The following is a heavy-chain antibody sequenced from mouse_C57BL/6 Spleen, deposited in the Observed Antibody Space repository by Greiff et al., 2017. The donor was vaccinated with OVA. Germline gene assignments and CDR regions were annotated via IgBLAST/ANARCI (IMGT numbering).Heavy chain of an antibody. V-gene: IGHV2-6-1*01. Sequence: VQRVESGPGLVAPSQSLSITCTVSGFPLPSYGVHWVRQPPGKGLEWLVVIWSDGSTTYNSALKSRLSISKDNSKSQVFLKMNSLQTDDTAMYYCARHEGSWGAMDYWGQGTSVTVSS. J-gene: IGHJ4*01. CDR1: GFPLPSYG. CDR3: ARHEGSWGAMDY. CDR2: IWSDGST.